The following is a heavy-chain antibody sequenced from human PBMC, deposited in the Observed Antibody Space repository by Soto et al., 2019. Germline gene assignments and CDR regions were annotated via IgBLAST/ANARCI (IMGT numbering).Heavy chain of an antibody. J-gene: IGHJ5*02. V-gene: IGHV1-2*02. CDR2: INPSSGDA. CDR1: WYSFSGNY. CDR3: TRGVGTSSCDP. Sequence: ASVEVSCKASWYSFSGNYLHWVRQAPGQGLEWMAWINPSSGDAEYAQKFQGRVTLTRDASISTAYMEMSSLISDDTAFYYCTRGVGTSSCDPWGQGTLVTVSS. D-gene: IGHD1-26*01.